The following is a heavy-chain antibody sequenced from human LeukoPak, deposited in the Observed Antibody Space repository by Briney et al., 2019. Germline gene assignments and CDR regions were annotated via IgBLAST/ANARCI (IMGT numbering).Heavy chain of an antibody. V-gene: IGHV4-38-2*02. CDR2: IYHSGST. CDR1: GYSISSGYY. J-gene: IGHJ4*02. Sequence: SETLSLTCTVSGYSISSGYYWGWIRQPPGKGLEWIGSIYHSGSTYYNPSLKSRVTISVDTSKNQFSLKLNSVTAADTAVYYCARGGTSFDYWGQGTLVTVSS. CDR3: ARGGTSFDY.